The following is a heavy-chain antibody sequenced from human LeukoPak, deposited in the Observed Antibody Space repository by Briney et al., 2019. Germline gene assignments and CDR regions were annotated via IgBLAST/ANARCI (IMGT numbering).Heavy chain of an antibody. CDR1: GFSLSTSGVG. J-gene: IGHJ6*03. D-gene: IGHD6-6*01. CDR2: IYWNDDK. V-gene: IGHV2-5*01. CDR3: AHTVEELVYYYYYMDV. Sequence: SGPTLVNPTQTLTLTCTFSGFSLSTSGVGVGWIRQPPGKALEWLALIYWNDDKRYSPSLKSRLTITKDTSKNQVVLTMINMDPVDTATYYCAHTVEELVYYYYYMDVWGKGTTVTVSS.